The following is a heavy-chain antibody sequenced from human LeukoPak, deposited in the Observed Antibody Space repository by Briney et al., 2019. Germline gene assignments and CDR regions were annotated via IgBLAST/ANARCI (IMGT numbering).Heavy chain of an antibody. CDR2: ISSSGSTI. V-gene: IGHV3-11*04. CDR1: GFTFSDYY. J-gene: IGHJ4*02. D-gene: IGHD5-12*01. Sequence: GGSLRLSCAASGFTFSDYYMSWIRQAPGKGLEWVSYISSSGSTIYYADSVKGRFTISRDDAKNSLYVQMNSLRDEDTAVYYCARVEYSGWNLEYWGQGTLVTVSS. CDR3: ARVEYSGWNLEY.